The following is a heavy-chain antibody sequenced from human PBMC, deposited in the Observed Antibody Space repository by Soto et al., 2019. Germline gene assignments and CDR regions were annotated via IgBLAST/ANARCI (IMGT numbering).Heavy chain of an antibody. D-gene: IGHD2-15*01. V-gene: IGHV4-59*08. CDR1: GGSISSYY. CDR2: IYYSGST. CDR3: AGSAAGYCSGGSCYGGVFDY. Sequence: SETLSLTCTVSGGSISSYYWSWIRQPPGKGLEWIGYIYYSGSTNYNPSLKSRVTISVDTSKNQFSLKLSSVTAADTAVYYCAGSAAGYCSGGSCYGGVFDYWGQGTLVTVSS. J-gene: IGHJ4*02.